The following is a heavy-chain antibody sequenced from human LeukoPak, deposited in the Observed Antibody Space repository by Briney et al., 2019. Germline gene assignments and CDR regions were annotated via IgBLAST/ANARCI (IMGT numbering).Heavy chain of an antibody. CDR3: ARDLSEMATRVGFDY. V-gene: IGHV1-69*04. D-gene: IGHD5-24*01. J-gene: IGHJ4*02. CDR2: IIPIFGIA. Sequence: SVKVSCKASGGTFISYAISWVRQAPGQGLEWMGRIIPIFGIANYAQKFQGRVTITADKSTSTAYMELSSLRSEDTAVYYCARDLSEMATRVGFDYWGQGTLVTVSS. CDR1: GGTFISYA.